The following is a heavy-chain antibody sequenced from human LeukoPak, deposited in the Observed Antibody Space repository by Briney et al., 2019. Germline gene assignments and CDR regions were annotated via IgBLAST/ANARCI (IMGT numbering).Heavy chain of an antibody. CDR3: ARRLPGFLVRGVLNGNWFDP. CDR2: IYYSGST. Sequence: SETLSLTCTVSGDSISSSSYYWGWIRQPPGKGLEWIGSIYYSGSTYYNPSLKSRVTISVDTSKNQFSLKLSSVTAADTAVYYCARRLPGFLVRGVLNGNWFDPWGQGTLVTVSS. J-gene: IGHJ5*02. D-gene: IGHD3-10*01. V-gene: IGHV4-39*07. CDR1: GDSISSSSYY.